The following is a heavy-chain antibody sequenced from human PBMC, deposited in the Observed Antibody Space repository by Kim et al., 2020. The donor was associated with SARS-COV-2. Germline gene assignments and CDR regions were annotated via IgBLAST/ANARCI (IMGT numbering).Heavy chain of an antibody. D-gene: IGHD5-18*01. CDR1: GYTFTGYY. Sequence: ASVKVSCKASGYTFTGYYMHWVRQAPGQGLEWMGRINPNSGGTNYAQKFQGRVTMTRDTSIRTAYMELSRLRSDDTAVYNCARARGGIQLWLSNWFDPWGQGTLVTVSS. V-gene: IGHV1-2*06. CDR2: INPNSGGT. CDR3: ARARGGIQLWLSNWFDP. J-gene: IGHJ5*02.